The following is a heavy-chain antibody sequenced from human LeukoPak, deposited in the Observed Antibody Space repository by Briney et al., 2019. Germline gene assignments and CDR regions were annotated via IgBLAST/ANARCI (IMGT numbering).Heavy chain of an antibody. V-gene: IGHV5-51*01. CDR3: ARRRGDGYNSPFDY. CDR1: GYIFPDYW. D-gene: IGHD5-24*01. CDR2: IYPADSDT. J-gene: IGHJ4*02. Sequence: GESLKIYCQCSGYIFPDYWLDWVRQMPGQGLEWMGIIYPADSDTRYSPSFQGQVTISADKSINTAYLQWSTLKASDTATYYCARRRGDGYNSPFDYWGQGTLVTVPS.